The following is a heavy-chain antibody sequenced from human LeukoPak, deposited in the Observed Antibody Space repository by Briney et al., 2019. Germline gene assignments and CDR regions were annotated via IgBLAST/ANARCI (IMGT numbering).Heavy chain of an antibody. V-gene: IGHV3-30*03. CDR3: AREAPEDIVVITVDAFDI. Sequence: RGSLRLSRAASGFTFRSSGMHWVPPAPGKGLGWVAVISHDRSNKYEADSVKGRFTISRDNAKNMLYLQMNSLRAEDTAVYYCAREAPEDIVVITVDAFDIWGQGTIVTVSS. CDR1: GFTFRSSG. CDR2: ISHDRSNK. D-gene: IGHD3-22*01. J-gene: IGHJ3*02.